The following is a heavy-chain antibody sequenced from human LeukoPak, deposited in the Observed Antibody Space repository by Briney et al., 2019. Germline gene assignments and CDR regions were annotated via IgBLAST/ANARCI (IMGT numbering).Heavy chain of an antibody. D-gene: IGHD6-13*01. CDR3: AREDSSSWSTDY. V-gene: IGHV3-7*01. Sequence: PGGSLRLSCEASTFTFTPGWMSWVRQAPGKGLEWVAMMKRDGGEKHYVDSVRGRFTISRDNAKNTLYLQMNSLRAEDTAVYYCAREDSSSWSTDYWGQGTLVTVSS. CDR2: MKRDGGEK. CDR1: TFTFTPGW. J-gene: IGHJ4*02.